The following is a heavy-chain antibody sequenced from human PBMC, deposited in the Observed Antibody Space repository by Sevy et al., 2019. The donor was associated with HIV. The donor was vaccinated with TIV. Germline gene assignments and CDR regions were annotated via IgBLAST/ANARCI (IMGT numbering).Heavy chain of an antibody. CDR1: GFTFSTYW. CDR2: IDGGGSGT. Sequence: GGSLRLSCAASGFTFSTYWMHWVRQVPGKGRVWVSRIDGGGSGTSYADSVKGRFTISRDNAKNTLYLQMNSLRAEDTAVYYCARGFRDVWGKGTTVTVSS. CDR3: ARGFRDV. J-gene: IGHJ6*04. V-gene: IGHV3-74*01.